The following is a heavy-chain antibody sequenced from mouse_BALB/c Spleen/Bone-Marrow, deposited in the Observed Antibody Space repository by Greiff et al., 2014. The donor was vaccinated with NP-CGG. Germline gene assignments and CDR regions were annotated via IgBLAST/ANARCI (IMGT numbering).Heavy chain of an antibody. Sequence: VQLQQSGGGLVQPGGSLKLSCAASGFDFSRYWMSWVRQAPGKGLEWIGEINPDSSTTNYTPSLKDKFIISRDNAKNTLYLQMSKVRSEDTALYYCARLYYYGQFAYWGQGTLVTVSA. CDR2: INPDSSTT. CDR3: ARLYYYGQFAY. J-gene: IGHJ3*01. D-gene: IGHD1-1*01. CDR1: GFDFSRYW. V-gene: IGHV4-1*02.